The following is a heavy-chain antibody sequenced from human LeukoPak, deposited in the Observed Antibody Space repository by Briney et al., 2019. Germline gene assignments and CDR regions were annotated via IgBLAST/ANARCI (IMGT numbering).Heavy chain of an antibody. J-gene: IGHJ4*02. V-gene: IGHV4-4*02. D-gene: IGHD3-3*01. CDR3: AREGGFFRPLDY. CDR1: GGSVTSTNW. CDR2: VHLDGRT. Sequence: SETLSLTCGASGGSVTSTNWWTWVRQPPGKGLEWIGEVHLDGRTNYNPSLKSRLTISVDLSENHISLKLTSVTAADTAVYYCAREGGFFRPLDYSGQGTLVTVSS.